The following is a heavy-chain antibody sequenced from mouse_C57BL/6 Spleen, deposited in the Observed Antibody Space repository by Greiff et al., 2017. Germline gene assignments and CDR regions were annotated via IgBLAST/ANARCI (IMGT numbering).Heavy chain of an antibody. V-gene: IGHV1-26*01. D-gene: IGHD1-1*01. CDR3: ARSGAYGSSSWFAY. CDR2: INPNNGGT. J-gene: IGHJ3*01. CDR1: GYTFTDYY. Sequence: VQLQQSGPELVKPGASVKISCKASGYTFTDYYMNWVKQSHGKSLEWIGDINPNNGGTSYNQKFKGKATLTVDKSSSTAYMELRCLTSEDSAVYYCARSGAYGSSSWFAYWGQGTLVTVSA.